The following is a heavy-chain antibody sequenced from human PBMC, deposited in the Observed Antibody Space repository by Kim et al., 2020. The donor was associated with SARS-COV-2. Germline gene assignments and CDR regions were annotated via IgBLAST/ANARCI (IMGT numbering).Heavy chain of an antibody. CDR3: VKDRLNVVAATGVVLDS. V-gene: IGHV3-23*01. CDR1: GFTFSSFA. J-gene: IGHJ4*02. D-gene: IGHD2-15*01. Sequence: GGSLRLSCAASGFTFSSFAMSWVRQAPGKGLEWVSTISGSGGGTHYADSVKGRITISRDNSKNTLYLQINNLRGEDTARYYCVKDRLNVVAATGVVLDSWGQGTLVIVSS. CDR2: ISGSGGGT.